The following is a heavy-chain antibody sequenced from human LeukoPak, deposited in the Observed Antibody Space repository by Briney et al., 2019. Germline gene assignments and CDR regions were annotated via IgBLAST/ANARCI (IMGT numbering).Heavy chain of an antibody. CDR1: GGSISSSSYY. CDR3: ARAATRFRYYYYMDV. CDR2: IYYSGST. Sequence: PSETLSLTCTVSGGSISSSSYYWGWIRQPPGKGLEWIGSIYYSGSTYYNPSLKSRVTISVDTSKNQFSLKLSSVTAADTAVYYCARAATRFRYYYYMDVWGKGTTVTISS. D-gene: IGHD5-12*01. J-gene: IGHJ6*03. V-gene: IGHV4-39*07.